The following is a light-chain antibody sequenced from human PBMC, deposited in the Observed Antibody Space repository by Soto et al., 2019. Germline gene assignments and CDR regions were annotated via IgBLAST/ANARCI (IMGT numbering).Light chain of an antibody. J-gene: IGKJ1*01. CDR2: DAS. CDR3: QQYDTYSRT. CDR1: QTISSW. Sequence: DIQMTQSPSTLSGSVGDRVTITCRASQTISSWLAWYQQKPGKAPKLLIYDASSLQSGVPSRFTGRGSGTEFTLTISSLQPDDFATYYCQQYDTYSRTFGQGTKVDNK. V-gene: IGKV1-5*01.